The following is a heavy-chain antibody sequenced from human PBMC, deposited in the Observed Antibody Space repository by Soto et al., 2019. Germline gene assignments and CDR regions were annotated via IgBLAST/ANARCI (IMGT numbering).Heavy chain of an antibody. J-gene: IGHJ6*02. V-gene: IGHV1-69*13. D-gene: IGHD3-22*01. CDR2: IIPIFGTA. CDR1: GGTFSSYA. CDR3: ARDRRYYYDSSGDIYGMDV. Sequence: SVKVSCKASGGTFSSYAISWVRQAPGQGLEWMGGIIPIFGTANYAQKFQGRVTITADESTSTAYMELSSLRSEDTAVYYCARDRRYYYDSSGDIYGMDVWGQGTTVTVSS.